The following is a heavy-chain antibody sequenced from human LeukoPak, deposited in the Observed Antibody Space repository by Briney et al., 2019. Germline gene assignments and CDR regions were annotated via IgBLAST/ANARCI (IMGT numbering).Heavy chain of an antibody. CDR3: ATVIEDPQVRGVSRTVDC. J-gene: IGHJ4*02. CDR1: GYTFTSYG. V-gene: IGHV1-18*01. Sequence: ASVKVSCKASGYTFTSYGISWVRQAPGQGLEWMGSISAYNGNTNYAQKLQGRVTMTTDTSTSTAYMELRSLRSDDTAVYYCATVIEDPQVRGVSRTVDCWGQGTLVTVSS. D-gene: IGHD3-10*01. CDR2: ISAYNGNT.